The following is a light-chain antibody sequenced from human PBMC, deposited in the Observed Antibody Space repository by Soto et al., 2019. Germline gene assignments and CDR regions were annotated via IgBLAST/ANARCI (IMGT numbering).Light chain of an antibody. J-gene: IGLJ2*01. CDR2: GNI. CDR1: RSNIGAGFD. CDR3: QSYDNSLSGLI. Sequence: QLVLTQPPSVSGAPGQRVTISCTGSRSNIGAGFDVHWYQQLPGTAPKLLIHGNINRPSGVPDRFSGSKSGTSASLAITGLQADDEADYYCQSYDNSLSGLIFGGGTKVTVL. V-gene: IGLV1-40*01.